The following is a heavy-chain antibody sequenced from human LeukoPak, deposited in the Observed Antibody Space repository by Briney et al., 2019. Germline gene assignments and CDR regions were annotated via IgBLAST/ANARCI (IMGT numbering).Heavy chain of an antibody. V-gene: IGHV1-46*01. Sequence: ASVKVSCKASGYTFTNYYMHWVRQAPGQGLEWMGIINPSGGSTSYAQKFQGRVTMTRDTSTSTVYMELSSLRSEDTAVYYCARDRMGYGDYGDFDYWGQGTLVTVSS. CDR1: GYTFTNYY. CDR2: INPSGGST. D-gene: IGHD4-17*01. J-gene: IGHJ4*02. CDR3: ARDRMGYGDYGDFDY.